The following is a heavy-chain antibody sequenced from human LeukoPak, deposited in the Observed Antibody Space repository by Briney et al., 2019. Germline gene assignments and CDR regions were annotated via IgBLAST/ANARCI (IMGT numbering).Heavy chain of an antibody. Sequence: AGGSLRLSCAASGFTFSSYWMSWVRQAPGKGLEWVATIRQDGSQKYYVDSVKGRFTISRDNSKNTLYLQMNSLRAEDTAVYYCAKDYGGSSGLYDYWGQGTLVTVSS. CDR1: GFTFSSYW. D-gene: IGHD3-10*01. CDR3: AKDYGGSSGLYDY. V-gene: IGHV3-7*01. CDR2: IRQDGSQK. J-gene: IGHJ4*02.